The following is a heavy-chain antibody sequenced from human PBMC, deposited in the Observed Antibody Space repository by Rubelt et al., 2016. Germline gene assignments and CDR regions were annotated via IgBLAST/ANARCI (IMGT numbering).Heavy chain of an antibody. D-gene: IGHD5-24*01. J-gene: IGHJ4*02. Sequence: EVQLVESGGGLVQPGGSLRLSCAASGFNFNDHSMNWVRQAPGKGLEWISYISYNSRSIYYAGSVKGRFTISRDNAKNSLYLQMNSLRAEDTAVYYCAREQSRDGYNYDYWGQGTLVTVSS. CDR2: ISYNSRSI. V-gene: IGHV3-48*04. CDR1: GFNFNDHS. CDR3: AREQSRDGYNYDY.